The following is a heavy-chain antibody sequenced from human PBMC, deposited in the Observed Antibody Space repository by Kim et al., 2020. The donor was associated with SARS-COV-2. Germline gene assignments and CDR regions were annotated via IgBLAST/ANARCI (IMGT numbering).Heavy chain of an antibody. CDR2: IIPIFGTA. CDR1: GGTFSSYA. CDR3: ARAVNPTYSYGYSGLGPDAFDI. V-gene: IGHV1-69*13. J-gene: IGHJ3*02. Sequence: SVKVSCKASGGTFSSYAISWVRQAPGQGLEWMGGIIPIFGTANYAQKFQGRVTITADESTSTAYMELSSLRSEDTAVYYCARAVNPTYSYGYSGLGPDAFDIWGQGTMVTVSS. D-gene: IGHD5-18*01.